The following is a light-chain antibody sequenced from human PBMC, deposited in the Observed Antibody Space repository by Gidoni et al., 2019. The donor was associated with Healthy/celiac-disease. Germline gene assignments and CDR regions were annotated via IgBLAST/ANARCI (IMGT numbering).Light chain of an antibody. CDR2: DVS. CDR3: SSYTSSSTPV. V-gene: IGLV2-14*01. J-gene: IGLJ1*01. CDR1: SSDAGGYNY. Sequence: QSALTQPASVSGSPGQSITISCTGTSSDAGGYNYVSWYQQHPGKAPNLMIYDVSNRPSGVSNRFSGSKSGNTASLTISGLQAEDEADYYCSSYTSSSTPVFGTGTKVTVL.